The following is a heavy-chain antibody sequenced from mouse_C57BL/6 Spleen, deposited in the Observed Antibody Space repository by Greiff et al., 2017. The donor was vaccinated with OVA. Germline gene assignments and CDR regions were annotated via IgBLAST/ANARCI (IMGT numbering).Heavy chain of an antibody. D-gene: IGHD1-1*01. CDR2: IDPSDSYT. CDR3: ARGDYDYAMDY. CDR1: GYTFTSHW. J-gene: IGHJ4*01. Sequence: QVQLQQPGAELVRPGTSVKLSCKASGYTFTSHWMHWVKQRPGQGLEWIGVIDPSDSYTNYNQKFKGKATLTVDTSSSTAYMQLSSLTSEDSAVYYCARGDYDYAMDYWGQGTSVTVSS. V-gene: IGHV1-59*01.